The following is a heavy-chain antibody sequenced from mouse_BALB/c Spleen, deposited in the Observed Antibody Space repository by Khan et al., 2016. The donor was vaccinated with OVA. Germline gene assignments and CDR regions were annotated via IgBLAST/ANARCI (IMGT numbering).Heavy chain of an antibody. CDR2: ISTGGHYT. CDR1: GFTFSTYG. V-gene: IGHV5-6*01. J-gene: IGHJ3*01. CDR3: ARLAYYYDSEGFAY. D-gene: IGHD1-1*01. Sequence: EVELVESGGDLVDPGGSLKLSCAASGFTFSTYGMSWVRQTPDKRLEWVATISTGGHYTYYPDSVRGRFTISRDNAKNTLYLQMTSLKSEDTAMFYCARLAYYYDSEGFAYWGQGTLVTASA.